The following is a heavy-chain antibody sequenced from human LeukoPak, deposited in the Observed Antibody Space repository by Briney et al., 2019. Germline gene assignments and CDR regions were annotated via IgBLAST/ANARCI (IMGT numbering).Heavy chain of an antibody. Sequence: SETLSLTCTVSRGSISSGNYYWSWTRQPAGKGLEWIGRFHTRGSTNYNPSLESRVIISVDTSKNQFSLKLNSVTAADTAVYYCQAYYGSGSYSDYWGQGTLVTVSS. D-gene: IGHD3-10*01. CDR2: FHTRGST. CDR1: RGSISSGNYY. CDR3: QAYYGSGSYSDY. V-gene: IGHV4-61*02. J-gene: IGHJ4*02.